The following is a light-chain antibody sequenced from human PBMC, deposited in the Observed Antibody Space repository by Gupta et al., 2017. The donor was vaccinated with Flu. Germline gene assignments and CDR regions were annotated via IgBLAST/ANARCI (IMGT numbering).Light chain of an antibody. CDR2: KAS. Sequence: VGDRVIITGRASQSVSGCLAWYQQKPGKAPKLLIYKASSLESGVPPRFSGSGSATEFTLTITNLQPDDFATYYCQQCDTYSTFGQGTKVEI. CDR1: QSVSGC. V-gene: IGKV1-5*03. J-gene: IGKJ1*01. CDR3: QQCDTYST.